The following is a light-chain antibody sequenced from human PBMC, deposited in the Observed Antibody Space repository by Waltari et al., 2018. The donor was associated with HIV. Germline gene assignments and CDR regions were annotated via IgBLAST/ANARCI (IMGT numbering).Light chain of an antibody. CDR2: RSN. J-gene: IGLJ3*02. V-gene: IGLV1-47*01. CDR3: ASWDDRLSAIV. Sequence: QSVLTQPPSASGTPGQRVTMTCPGSSYNIGSHFVSWYKQVPGTAPKLLVFRSNERPSGVPDRFAGSKSDTSASLAISDLRSDDEADYYCASWDDRLSAIVFGGGTKLTVL. CDR1: SYNIGSHF.